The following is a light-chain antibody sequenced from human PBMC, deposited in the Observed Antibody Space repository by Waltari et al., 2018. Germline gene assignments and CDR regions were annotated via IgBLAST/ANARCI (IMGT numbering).Light chain of an antibody. CDR3: CSYAGSKFYV. V-gene: IGLV2-23*02. CDR1: SSDVGTYNL. Sequence: QSALTQPASVSGSPGQSITISCTGTSSDVGTYNLVSWYQQHPGKGPKPMIYEVTKRPSGVSNRFSGSKSGNTASLTSAGLQAEDEAEYYCCSYAGSKFYVFGTGTKVTVL. CDR2: EVT. J-gene: IGLJ1*01.